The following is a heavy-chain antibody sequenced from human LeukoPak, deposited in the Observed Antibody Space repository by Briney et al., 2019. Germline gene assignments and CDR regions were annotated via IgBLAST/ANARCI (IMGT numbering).Heavy chain of an antibody. Sequence: SETLSLTCTVSGGSVSTSDYYWGWIRQSPVKGLEWIGDVFYTGKTDYNPSLRGRATISIDTSKNQFSLKLTYVTAADSAVYYCARVFDSWGQGTLVTVSS. CDR3: ARVFDS. J-gene: IGHJ4*02. CDR2: VFYTGKT. V-gene: IGHV4-39*07. CDR1: GGSVSTSDYY.